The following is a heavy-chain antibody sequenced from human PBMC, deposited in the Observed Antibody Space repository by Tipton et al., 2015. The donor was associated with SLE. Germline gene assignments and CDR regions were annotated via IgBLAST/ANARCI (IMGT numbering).Heavy chain of an antibody. J-gene: IGHJ2*01. CDR2: INHSGST. D-gene: IGHD6-13*01. V-gene: IGHV4-34*01. CDR1: GGSFSGYY. CDR3: ARQSIAAAGSYGYWYFDL. Sequence: TLSLTCAVYGGSFSGYYWSWIRQPPGKGLEWIGEINHSGSTNYNPSLKSRVTISVDTSKNQFSLKLSSVTAADTAVYYCARQSIAAAGSYGYWYFDLWGRGTLVTVSS.